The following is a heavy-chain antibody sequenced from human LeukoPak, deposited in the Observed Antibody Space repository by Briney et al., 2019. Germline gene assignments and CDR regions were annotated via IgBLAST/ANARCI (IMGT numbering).Heavy chain of an antibody. Sequence: PSETLSLTCSVSGDSFSSVTDYWAWIRQPPGKGLKWIASGDYSGGTYYNPSLESRVAISADMSKKQISLKLTSVTGADTAVYYCAGERGEEYSSGWYKTNFFDNWGQGIRVTVSS. CDR3: AGERGEEYSSGWYKTNFFDN. V-gene: IGHV4-39*07. D-gene: IGHD6-19*01. CDR1: GDSFSSVTDY. J-gene: IGHJ4*02. CDR2: GDYSGGT.